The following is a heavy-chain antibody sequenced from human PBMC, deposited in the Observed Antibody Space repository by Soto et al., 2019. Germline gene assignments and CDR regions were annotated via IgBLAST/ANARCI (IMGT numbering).Heavy chain of an antibody. CDR3: VRHGMDYYDSSGYYYSPYYFDY. V-gene: IGHV4-39*01. D-gene: IGHD3-22*01. J-gene: IGHJ4*02. CDR2: IYYSGST. Sequence: SETLSLTCPVSGGYIRSSSYYWGWIRQPPGKGLEWIGSIYYSGSTYYNPSLKSRVTISVDTSKNQFSLKLSSVTAADTAVYYCVRHGMDYYDSSGYYYSPYYFDYWGQGTLVTVSS. CDR1: GGYIRSSSYY.